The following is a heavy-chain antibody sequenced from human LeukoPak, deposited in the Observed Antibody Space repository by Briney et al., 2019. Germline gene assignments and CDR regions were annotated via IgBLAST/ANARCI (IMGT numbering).Heavy chain of an antibody. V-gene: IGHV4-39*01. CDR3: ARHFLSAQLVKYDP. CDR1: GFTFSSYS. CDR2: IYYSGST. Sequence: GSLRLSCAASGFTFSSYSMSWVRQAPGKGLEWIGSIYYSGSTYYNPSLKSRVTISVDTSKNQFSLKLSSVTAADTAVYYCARHFLSAQLVKYDPWGQGTLVTVSS. D-gene: IGHD6-6*01. J-gene: IGHJ5*02.